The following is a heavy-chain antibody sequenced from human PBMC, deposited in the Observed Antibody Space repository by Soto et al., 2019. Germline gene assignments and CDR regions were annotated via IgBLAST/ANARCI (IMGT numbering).Heavy chain of an antibody. Sequence: PGGSLGLSCAASGFTFSSYAMSWVRQAPGKGLDWVSTISGSGSGTYYADSVKGRFTISRDNSKNTLYLQMDRLRAEDTAVYFCTKDQVEGYYDTGGSQGSWGQGT. D-gene: IGHD3-22*01. J-gene: IGHJ5*02. CDR1: GFTFSSYA. CDR2: ISGSGSGT. V-gene: IGHV3-23*01. CDR3: TKDQVEGYYDTGGSQGS.